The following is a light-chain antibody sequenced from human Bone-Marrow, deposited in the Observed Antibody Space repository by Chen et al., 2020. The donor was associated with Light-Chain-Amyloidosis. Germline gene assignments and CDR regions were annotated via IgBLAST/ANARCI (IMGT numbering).Light chain of an antibody. Sequence: SYVLTQPSSVSVAPGQTAKIACGGNNIGSTSVHWYQQTPGQAPLLVVYDDSDRPSGIPARLSGSNSGNTATLTSSRVEAGDEADYYCQVWDRSSDRPVFGGGTKLTVL. CDR1: NIGSTS. V-gene: IGLV3-21*02. CDR2: DDS. J-gene: IGLJ3*02. CDR3: QVWDRSSDRPV.